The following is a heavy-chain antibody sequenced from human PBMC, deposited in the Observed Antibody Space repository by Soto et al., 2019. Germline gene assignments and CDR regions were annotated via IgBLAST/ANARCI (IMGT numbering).Heavy chain of an antibody. J-gene: IGHJ6*02. CDR2: IYYSGST. CDR1: GGSISGYY. CDR3: ARHVGAVAGTNYYYGMDV. V-gene: IGHV4-59*08. Sequence: PSETLSLTCTVSGGSISGYYWSWIRQPPGKGLEWIGYIYYSGSTNYNPSLKSRVTISVDTSKNQFSLKLSSVTAADTAVYYCARHVGAVAGTNYYYGMDVWGQGTTVTVSS. D-gene: IGHD6-19*01.